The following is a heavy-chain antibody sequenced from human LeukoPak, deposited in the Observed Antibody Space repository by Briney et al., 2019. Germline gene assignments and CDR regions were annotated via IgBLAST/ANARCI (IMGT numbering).Heavy chain of an antibody. CDR1: GFTLSSYS. V-gene: IGHV3-21*01. Sequence: GGSLRLSCAASGFTLSSYSMNWVRQAPGKGLEWVSSISSSSSYIYYAATVKGRFTISRDNAKNSLYLQMNSLRAEDTAVYYCARDSGSDAFDIWGQGTMVTVSS. D-gene: IGHD3-10*01. CDR2: ISSSSSYI. J-gene: IGHJ3*02. CDR3: ARDSGSDAFDI.